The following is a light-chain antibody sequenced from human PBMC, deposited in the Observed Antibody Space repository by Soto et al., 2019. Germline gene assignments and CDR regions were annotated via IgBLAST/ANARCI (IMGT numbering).Light chain of an antibody. Sequence: DIVMTQSPDSLAVSLGERASINCRSNQSVLYSSNDKNYLAWYQQKPGQPPKLLIYWASSRESGVPARFSGSGSAAEFTLTISSLQAGEVAVYYCQQYDSTPFTCGPGTIVEIQ. CDR3: QQYDSTPFT. CDR1: QSVLYSSNDKNY. CDR2: WAS. J-gene: IGKJ3*01. V-gene: IGKV4-1*01.